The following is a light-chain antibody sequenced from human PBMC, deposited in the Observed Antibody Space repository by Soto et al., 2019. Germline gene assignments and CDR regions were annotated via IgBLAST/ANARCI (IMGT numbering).Light chain of an antibody. CDR1: QSIHTS. CDR2: DST. Sequence: VLTQSPATLSLSPGQRATLSSRASQSIHTSLAWYQQKSGKPPRLVIYDSTLSANGVPDSFGGSRSGTEFTLTINSLEPEDFAVYYCQQRNVWPPITFGQGTRLEIK. CDR3: QQRNVWPPIT. J-gene: IGKJ5*01. V-gene: IGKV3-11*01.